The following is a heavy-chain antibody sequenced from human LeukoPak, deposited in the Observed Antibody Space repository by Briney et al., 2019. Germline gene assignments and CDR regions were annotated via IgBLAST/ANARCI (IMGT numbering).Heavy chain of an antibody. J-gene: IGHJ6*03. Sequence: SVKVSCKASGGTFSSYAISWVRQAPGQGLEGMGGIIPIFGTANYAQKFQGRVTITTDESTSTAYMELSSLRSEDTAVYYCARAYCGGDCYPPIDYYYYMDVWGKGTTVTVSS. CDR2: IIPIFGTA. CDR1: GGTFSSYA. D-gene: IGHD2-21*02. V-gene: IGHV1-69*05. CDR3: ARAYCGGDCYPPIDYYYYMDV.